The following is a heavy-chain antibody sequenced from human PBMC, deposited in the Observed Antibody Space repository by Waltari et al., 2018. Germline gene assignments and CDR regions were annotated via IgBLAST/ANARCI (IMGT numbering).Heavy chain of an antibody. Sequence: QVQLVQSGAEVKKPGSSVKVSCKASGGTFSSYAISWVRQAPGPGLEWMGGIIPIFGTANYAQKFQGRVTITADESTSTAYMELSSLRSEDTAVYYCARLSREYDYVWGSYRLGYFDYWGQGTLVTVSS. J-gene: IGHJ4*02. V-gene: IGHV1-69*01. D-gene: IGHD3-16*02. CDR2: IIPIFGTA. CDR1: GGTFSSYA. CDR3: ARLSREYDYVWGSYRLGYFDY.